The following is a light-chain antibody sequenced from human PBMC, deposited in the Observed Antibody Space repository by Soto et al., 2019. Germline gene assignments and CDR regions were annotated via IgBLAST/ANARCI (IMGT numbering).Light chain of an antibody. V-gene: IGKV1-39*01. CDR3: QQYYDYPRT. J-gene: IGKJ1*01. CDR2: AAS. Sequence: DIQMTQSPSSLSASVGDRVTITCLASQSISSYLNWYQQKPGKAPKVLIYAASTLQTGVPSRFSGSGSGTDFILTINWLQSEDFATYYCQQYYDYPRTFGQGTKVDIK. CDR1: QSISSY.